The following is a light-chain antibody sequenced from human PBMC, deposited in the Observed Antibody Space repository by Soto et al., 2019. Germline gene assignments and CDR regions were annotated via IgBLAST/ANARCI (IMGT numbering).Light chain of an antibody. J-gene: IGLJ1*01. CDR1: SSDVGGYNY. CDR3: SSYTSSSTLV. V-gene: IGLV2-14*01. CDR2: EVS. Sequence: QSVLTQPASVSGSPGQSITISCTGTSSDVGGYNYVSWYQQHPGKAPKLMIYEVSNRPSGVSNRFSGSKSGNTASLTISGLQAEDEADYYCSSYTSSSTLVFGTGTKGTAL.